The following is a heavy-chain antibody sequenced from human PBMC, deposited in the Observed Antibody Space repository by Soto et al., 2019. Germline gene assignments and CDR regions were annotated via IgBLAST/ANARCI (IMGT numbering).Heavy chain of an antibody. CDR3: ARGAPGLTIFGVVPYYTDV. J-gene: IGHJ6*03. V-gene: IGHV3-33*01. CDR2: IWYDGSNK. D-gene: IGHD3-3*01. Sequence: GGSLRLSCAASGFTFSSYGMHWVRQAPGKGLEWVAVIWYDGSNKYYADSVKGRFTISRGNSKNTLYLQMNSLRAEDTAVYYCARGAPGLTIFGVVPYYTDVWGKGTTVTVSS. CDR1: GFTFSSYG.